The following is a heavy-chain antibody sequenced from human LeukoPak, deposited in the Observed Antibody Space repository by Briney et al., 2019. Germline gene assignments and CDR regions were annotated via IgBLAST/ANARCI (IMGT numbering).Heavy chain of an antibody. CDR2: ISAYNGNT. Sequence: ASVKVSCTASGYTFTSYGISWVRRAPGQGLEWMGWISAYNGNTNYAQKLQGRVTMTTDTSTSTAYMELRSLRSDDTAVYYCARDGAPYDYVWGSYRYPDYFDYWGQGTLVTVSS. J-gene: IGHJ4*02. CDR1: GYTFTSYG. V-gene: IGHV1-18*01. D-gene: IGHD3-16*02. CDR3: ARDGAPYDYVWGSYRYPDYFDY.